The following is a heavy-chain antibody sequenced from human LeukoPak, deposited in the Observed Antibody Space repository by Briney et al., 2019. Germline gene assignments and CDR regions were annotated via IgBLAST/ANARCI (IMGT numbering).Heavy chain of an antibody. Sequence: ASVKVSCKASGYTFTGYYMHWVRQAPGQGLEWMGRINPNSGGTNYAQKFQGRVTMTRDTSISTAYMELSRLRSDDTAVYYCARGLDDSSGFDYWGQGTLVTVSS. J-gene: IGHJ4*02. V-gene: IGHV1-2*06. CDR2: INPNSGGT. D-gene: IGHD3-22*01. CDR3: ARGLDDSSGFDY. CDR1: GYTFTGYY.